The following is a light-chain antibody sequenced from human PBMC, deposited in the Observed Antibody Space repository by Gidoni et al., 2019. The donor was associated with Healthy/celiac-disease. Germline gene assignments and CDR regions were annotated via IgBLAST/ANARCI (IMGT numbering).Light chain of an antibody. CDR2: DAY. CDR1: QSISSW. V-gene: IGKV1-5*01. Sequence: DIQMTQSPSTLSASVGDRVTITCRASQSISSWLAWYQPKPGKAPKLRIYDAYSLESGVPSRFSGSGSGTEFPLTISSLQPDDFATYYCQQYNSYSWTFGQXTKVEIK. CDR3: QQYNSYSWT. J-gene: IGKJ1*01.